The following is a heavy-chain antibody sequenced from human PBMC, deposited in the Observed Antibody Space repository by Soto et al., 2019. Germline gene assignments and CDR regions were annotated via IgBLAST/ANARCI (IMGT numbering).Heavy chain of an antibody. Sequence: PSQTLSLTCVISGDSVSTNSATCDWIRQSPSRGLEWLGRTYYRSMWYTDYAVSVNGRITINPDTSNNQLSLQLSSVTPDDTAVYYCARLIGDSWLDSWGQGTLVTVSS. V-gene: IGHV6-1*01. CDR2: TYYRSMWYT. J-gene: IGHJ5*01. CDR3: ARLIGDSWLDS. D-gene: IGHD2-8*01. CDR1: GDSVSTNSAT.